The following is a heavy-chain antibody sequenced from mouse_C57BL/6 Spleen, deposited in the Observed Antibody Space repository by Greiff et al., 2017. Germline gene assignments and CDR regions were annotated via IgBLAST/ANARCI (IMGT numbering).Heavy chain of an antibody. CDR1: GYTFTDYY. J-gene: IGHJ1*03. CDR2: INPNNGGT. V-gene: IGHV1-26*01. D-gene: IGHD2-5*01. CDR3: ARTIVTSANWDENWYFDV. Sequence: EVQLQQSGPELVKPGASVKISCKASGYTFTDYYMNWVKQSHGKSLEWIGDINPNNGGTSYNQKFKGKATLTVDKSSSTAYMELRSLTSEDSAVYYCARTIVTSANWDENWYFDVWGTGTTVTVSS.